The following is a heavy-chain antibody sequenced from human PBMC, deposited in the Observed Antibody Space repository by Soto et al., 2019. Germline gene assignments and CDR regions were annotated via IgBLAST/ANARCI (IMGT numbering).Heavy chain of an antibody. Sequence: CGATLVKPRQTLRLTCPCSGFARSTRGVDVGWIRQPPGEALEWLALIYWDDDKRYSPSLKSRLTITKDTSKNQVVLTMSNMDPVDTATYYCVNSGKSYHVWGSYRHTALHYCGQRTSVTVSS. CDR2: IYWDDDK. CDR3: VNSGKSYHVWGSYRHTALHY. V-gene: IGHV2-5*02. J-gene: IGHJ4*02. CDR1: GFARSTRGVD. D-gene: IGHD3-16*02.